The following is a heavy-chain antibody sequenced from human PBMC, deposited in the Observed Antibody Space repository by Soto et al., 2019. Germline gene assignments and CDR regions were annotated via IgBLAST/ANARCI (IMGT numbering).Heavy chain of an antibody. J-gene: IGHJ6*02. D-gene: IGHD6-6*01. Sequence: SVKVSCKASGGTFSSYAISWVRQAPGQGLEWMGGIIPIFGTANYAQKFQGRVTITADESTSTAYMELSSLRSEDTAVYYCARGQAARPGYYYGMDVWGQGTTVTVSS. CDR3: ARGQAARPGYYYGMDV. CDR2: IIPIFGTA. CDR1: GGTFSSYA. V-gene: IGHV1-69*13.